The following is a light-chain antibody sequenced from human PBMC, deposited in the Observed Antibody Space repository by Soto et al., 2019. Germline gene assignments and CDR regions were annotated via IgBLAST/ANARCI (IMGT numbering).Light chain of an antibody. CDR2: QVS. CDR1: SSDVGGYYY. Sequence: QSALTQPASVSGSPGQSITISCTGTSSDVGGYYYVSWYQHHPGKAPKLMIYQVSNRPSGVSNRFSGSKSGNTASLTISGLQAEDEADYSCCSFAGSYTYVFGTGTKVTGL. CDR3: CSFAGSYTYV. J-gene: IGLJ1*01. V-gene: IGLV2-14*01.